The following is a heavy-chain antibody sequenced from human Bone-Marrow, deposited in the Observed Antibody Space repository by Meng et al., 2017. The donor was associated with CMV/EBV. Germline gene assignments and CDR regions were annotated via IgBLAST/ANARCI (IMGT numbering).Heavy chain of an antibody. V-gene: IGHV3-53*01. Sequence: GESLKISCAASGFTVSSNYMSWVRQAPGKGLEWVSVIYSGGSTYYADSVKGRFTISRDNAKNSLYLQMNSLRAEDTAVYYCARGSFTIFGVVPDYWGQGTLVTVSS. CDR3: ARGSFTIFGVVPDY. J-gene: IGHJ4*02. CDR2: IYSGGST. CDR1: GFTVSSNY. D-gene: IGHD3-3*01.